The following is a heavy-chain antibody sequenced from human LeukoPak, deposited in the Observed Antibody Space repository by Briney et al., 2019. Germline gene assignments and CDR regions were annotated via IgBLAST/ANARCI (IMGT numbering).Heavy chain of an antibody. CDR1: GFTFSTFA. CDR3: VKTMMTFGGVIRTDAFDI. CDR2: INNNGDST. D-gene: IGHD3-16*01. J-gene: IGHJ3*02. Sequence: GGSLRLSCSASGFTFSTFAMHWVRQAPGKRLEYVSGINNNGDSTYYSDSVKARLTISRDNSKNTLFLQMASLRAEDTAVYYCVKTMMTFGGVIRTDAFDIWGQGTKVIVSS. V-gene: IGHV3-64D*06.